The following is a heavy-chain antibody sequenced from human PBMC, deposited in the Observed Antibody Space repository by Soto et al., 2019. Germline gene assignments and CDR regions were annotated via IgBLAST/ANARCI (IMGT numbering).Heavy chain of an antibody. CDR1: GGSISSYY. Sequence: SETLSLTCTVSGGSISSYYWSWIRQPPGKGLEWIGFIYYRGNTYYNPSLKSRVAISVDTSKNQFSLNLSSVITADTAVYYCARRMRGASGNFDFWGKGTLVTVSS. CDR2: IYYRGNT. CDR3: ARRMRGASGNFDF. J-gene: IGHJ4*01. V-gene: IGHV4-59*01. D-gene: IGHD6-13*01.